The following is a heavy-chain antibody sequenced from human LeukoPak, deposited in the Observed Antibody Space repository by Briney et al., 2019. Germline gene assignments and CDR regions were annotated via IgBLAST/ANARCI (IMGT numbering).Heavy chain of an antibody. J-gene: IGHJ4*02. V-gene: IGHV1-46*01. CDR1: GYTFTTYY. D-gene: IGHD1-26*01. Sequence: ASVKVSCKASGYTFTTYYMHWVRQAPGQGLEWMGIINPSGGSTNYAQKFQGRVTITADESTSTAYMELSILRSEDTAVYYCAKDEGSGSYSPLDYWGQGTLVTVSS. CDR3: AKDEGSGSYSPLDY. CDR2: INPSGGST.